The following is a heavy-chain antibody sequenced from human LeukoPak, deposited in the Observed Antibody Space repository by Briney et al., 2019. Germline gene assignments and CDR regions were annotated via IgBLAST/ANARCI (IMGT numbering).Heavy chain of an antibody. CDR3: VRDSAAAGTFIDY. V-gene: IGHV3-33*01. CDR2: IWYDGSNK. D-gene: IGHD6-13*01. Sequence: PGGSLRLSCAASGFTLSNYGMHWVRQAPGKGLEWVAVIWYDGSNKYYADSVKGRFTISRDNSKNTLYLQMNSLRAEDTAVYYCVRDSAAAGTFIDYWGQGTLVTVSS. CDR1: GFTLSNYG. J-gene: IGHJ4*02.